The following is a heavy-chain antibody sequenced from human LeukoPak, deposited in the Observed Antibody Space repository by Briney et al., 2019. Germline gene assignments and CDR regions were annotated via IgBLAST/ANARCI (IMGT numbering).Heavy chain of an antibody. CDR2: IYTSGST. J-gene: IGHJ4*02. D-gene: IGHD3-10*01. CDR3: ARAPTYYYGSGSYLEWSVFDY. V-gene: IGHV4-4*07. Sequence: SETLSLTCTVSGGSISSYYWSWIRQPAGKGLEWIGRIYTSGSTNYNPSLKSRVTMSVDTSKNQFSLKLSSVTAADTAVYYCARAPTYYYGSGSYLEWSVFDYWGQGTLVTVSS. CDR1: GGSISSYY.